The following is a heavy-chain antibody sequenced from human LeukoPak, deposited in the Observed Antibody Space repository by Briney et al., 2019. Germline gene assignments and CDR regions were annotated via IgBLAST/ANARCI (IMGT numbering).Heavy chain of an antibody. CDR2: IYPGDSDT. V-gene: IGHV5-51*01. CDR3: ARQEVQYSSSPPPFNY. J-gene: IGHJ4*02. Sequence: GESLKISCKGSGYSFTSYWIGWVRQMPGKGLEWMGIIYPGDSDTRYSPSFQGQVTISADKSISTAYLQWSSLKASDTAMYYCARQEVQYSSSPPPFNYWGQGTLVTVSS. D-gene: IGHD6-6*01. CDR1: GYSFTSYW.